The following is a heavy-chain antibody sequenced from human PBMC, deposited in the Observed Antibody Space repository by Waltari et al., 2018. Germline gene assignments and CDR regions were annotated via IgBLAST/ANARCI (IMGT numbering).Heavy chain of an antibody. Sequence: QVQLQQWGAGLLKPSETLSLTCGGYGGSFSSYYWTWIRQPPGKGLGWFGEINHSGSTSYNPALKSRVTISVDTSKNQFSLELSSLTAADTAVYYCARGWFITAAGTRYFDFWGRGTLVTVSS. CDR2: INHSGST. CDR1: GGSFSSYY. D-gene: IGHD6-13*01. V-gene: IGHV4-34*01. CDR3: ARGWFITAAGTRYFDF. J-gene: IGHJ2*01.